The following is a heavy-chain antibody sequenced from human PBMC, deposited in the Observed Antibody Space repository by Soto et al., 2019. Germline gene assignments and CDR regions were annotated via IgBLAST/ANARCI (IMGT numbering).Heavy chain of an antibody. CDR1: GYTFTNYA. Sequence: ASVKVSCKASGYTFTNYAIHWVRQAPGQRLEWMGWINAGNGYTKYSQKFQGRVSITRDTSASTAYMELSSLRSEDTAVYYCARRSGSSWPLDYWGQGTLVTVSS. V-gene: IGHV1-3*01. J-gene: IGHJ4*02. D-gene: IGHD6-13*01. CDR2: INAGNGYT. CDR3: ARRSGSSWPLDY.